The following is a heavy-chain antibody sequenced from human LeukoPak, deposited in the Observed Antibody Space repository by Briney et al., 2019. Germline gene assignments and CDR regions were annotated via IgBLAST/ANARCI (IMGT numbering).Heavy chain of an antibody. Sequence: SETLSLTCTVSGGSISYFYWSWVRQPPGKGLEWIGLIHYSGSTTYNPSLKSRLTMSVDTSKNQFSLKLSSVTAADTAVYYCARDYGDYIGALDIWGLGTMVTVSS. J-gene: IGHJ3*02. CDR2: IHYSGST. CDR1: GGSISYFY. V-gene: IGHV4-59*12. D-gene: IGHD4-17*01. CDR3: ARDYGDYIGALDI.